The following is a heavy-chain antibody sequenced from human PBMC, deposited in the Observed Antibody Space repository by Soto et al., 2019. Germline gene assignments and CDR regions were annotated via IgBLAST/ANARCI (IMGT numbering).Heavy chain of an antibody. CDR3: ASRGNGKHYFDY. Sequence: QLQLQESGPGLVKPSETLSLTCTVSGGSISSSSYYWGWIRQPPGKGLGWIGSMYYSGSTYFNPSLKSRVTISVDTSKNQFSLKVNSVTAADTAVYYCASRGNGKHYFDYWGQGTVVTVSS. CDR1: GGSISSSSYY. CDR2: MYYSGST. J-gene: IGHJ4*02. D-gene: IGHD3-16*01. V-gene: IGHV4-39*01.